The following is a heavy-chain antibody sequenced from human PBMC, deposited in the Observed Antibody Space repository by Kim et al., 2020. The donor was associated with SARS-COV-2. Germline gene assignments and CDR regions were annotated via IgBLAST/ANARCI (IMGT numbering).Heavy chain of an antibody. J-gene: IGHJ3*02. CDR2: INAGNGNT. CDR3: ARVKDVVVVAAVWDAFDI. V-gene: IGHV1-3*01. Sequence: ASVKVSCKASGYTFTSYAMHWVRQAPGQRLEWMGWINAGNGNTKYSQKFQGRVTITRDTSASTAYMELSSLRSEDTAVYYCARVKDVVVVAAVWDAFDIWCQGTMVTVSS. D-gene: IGHD2-15*01. CDR1: GYTFTSYA.